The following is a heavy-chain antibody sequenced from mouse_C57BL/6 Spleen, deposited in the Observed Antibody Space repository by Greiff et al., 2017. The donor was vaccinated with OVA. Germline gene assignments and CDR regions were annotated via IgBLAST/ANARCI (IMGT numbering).Heavy chain of an antibody. CDR2: ISGGSSTI. CDR1: GFTFSDYG. CDR3: ATGYYGSSYFDY. V-gene: IGHV5-17*01. Sequence: EVQLVESGGGLVKPGGSLKLSCAASGFTFSDYGMHWVRQAPEKGLEWVAYISGGSSTIYYADTVKGRFTISRDNAKNTLFLQMTSLRSEDTAMYYCATGYYGSSYFDYWGQGTTLTVSS. D-gene: IGHD1-1*01. J-gene: IGHJ2*01.